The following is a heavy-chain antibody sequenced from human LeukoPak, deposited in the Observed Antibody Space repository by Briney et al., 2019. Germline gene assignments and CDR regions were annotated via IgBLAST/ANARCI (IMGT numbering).Heavy chain of an antibody. D-gene: IGHD3-3*01. J-gene: IGHJ6*03. V-gene: IGHV4-39*07. CDR1: GGSISSSSYY. CDR2: IYYSGST. Sequence: SETLSLTCTVSGGSISSSSYYWGWIRQPPGKGLEWIGSIYYSGSTYYNPSLKSRVTISVDTSKNQFSLKLSSVTAADTAVYYCARGSSDFWSGYYRRDPYYYYYMDVWGKGTTVTVSS. CDR3: ARGSSDFWSGYYRRDPYYYYYMDV.